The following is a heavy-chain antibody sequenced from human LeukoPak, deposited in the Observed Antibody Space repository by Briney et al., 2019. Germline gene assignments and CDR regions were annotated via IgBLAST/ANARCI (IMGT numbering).Heavy chain of an antibody. CDR2: IQTSGST. V-gene: IGHV4-4*07. Sequence: MSSETLSLTCTASGGSISSYYWSWIRQPAGRGLEWIGRIQTSGSTNYNPSLKSRVTMSVDTSKNKFSLKVNSVTAADTAVYYCARVGSGWSFDYWGQGTLVTVSS. CDR3: ARVGSGWSFDY. J-gene: IGHJ4*02. D-gene: IGHD6-19*01. CDR1: GGSISSYY.